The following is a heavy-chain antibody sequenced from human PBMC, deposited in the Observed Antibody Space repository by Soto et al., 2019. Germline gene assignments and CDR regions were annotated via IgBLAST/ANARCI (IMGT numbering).Heavy chain of an antibody. V-gene: IGHV1-18*01. CDR1: GYNFIGYG. J-gene: IGHJ4*02. Sequence: QVQLVQSGAEVREPGASVKVSCKASGYNFIGYGLSWVRQAPGQGLEWMGWISVYNGNTNTAQRFQGRVTMTPDTSTNTVYMELRSLTSDDTAVYYCARGRRHLIVGRYDTSGYFDYWGQGTLVTVSS. CDR3: ARGRRHLIVGRYDTSGYFDY. D-gene: IGHD3-22*01. CDR2: ISVYNGNT.